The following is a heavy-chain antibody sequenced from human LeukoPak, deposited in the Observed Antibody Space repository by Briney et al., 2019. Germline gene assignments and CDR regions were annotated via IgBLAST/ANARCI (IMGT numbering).Heavy chain of an antibody. CDR1: GGSISSGSYY. D-gene: IGHD1-1*01. J-gene: IGHJ4*02. Sequence: SETLSLTCTVSGGSISSGSYYWNWIRQPAGKGLEWIGRIYTSGSTNYNPSLKSRVTISVDTSKNQFSLKLSSVTAADTAVYYCAREMQLVFDYWGQGTLVTVSS. CDR3: AREMQLVFDY. V-gene: IGHV4-61*02. CDR2: IYTSGST.